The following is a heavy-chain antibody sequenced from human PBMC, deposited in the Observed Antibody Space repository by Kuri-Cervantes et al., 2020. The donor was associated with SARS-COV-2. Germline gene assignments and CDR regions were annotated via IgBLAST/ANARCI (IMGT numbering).Heavy chain of an antibody. CDR2: IDPIYGST. CDR1: GYTFTSNF. D-gene: IGHD1-1*01. CDR3: ARGRDDSGLG. V-gene: IGHV1-46*01. Sequence: ASVKVSCKASGYTFTSNFMHWVRQATGQGLEWMGVIDPIYGSTTSAQKFQGRVTMTRDRSTSTVYMELSSLRSEDTAVYYCARGRDDSGLGWGQGTLVTVSS. J-gene: IGHJ4*02.